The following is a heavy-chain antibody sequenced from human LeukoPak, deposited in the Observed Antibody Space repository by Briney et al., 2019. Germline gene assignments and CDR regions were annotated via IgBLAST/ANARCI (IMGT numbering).Heavy chain of an antibody. D-gene: IGHD4-11*01. CDR3: TTDVGVTTADYYYYYMDV. Sequence: GGSLRLSCAASGFTFSNAWMNWVRQAPGKGLEWVGRIKSKTDGGTTDYAAPVKGRFTISRDDSKNTLYLQMNSLKTEDTAVYYCTTDVGVTTADYYYYYMDVWGKGTTVTVSS. CDR1: GFTFSNAW. J-gene: IGHJ6*03. V-gene: IGHV3-15*01. CDR2: IKSKTDGGTT.